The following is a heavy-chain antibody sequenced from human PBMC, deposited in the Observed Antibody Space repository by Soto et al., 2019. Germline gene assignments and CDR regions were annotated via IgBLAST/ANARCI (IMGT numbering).Heavy chain of an antibody. CDR1: GYTFTSYG. Sequence: EASVKVSCKASGYTFTSYGISWVRQAPGQGLEWMGWISAYNGNTNYAQKLQGRVTMTTDTSTSTAYMELRSLRSDDTAVYYCARSYYDSSGYPSIDYWGQGTLVTVSS. V-gene: IGHV1-18*04. CDR2: ISAYNGNT. J-gene: IGHJ4*02. D-gene: IGHD3-22*01. CDR3: ARSYYDSSGYPSIDY.